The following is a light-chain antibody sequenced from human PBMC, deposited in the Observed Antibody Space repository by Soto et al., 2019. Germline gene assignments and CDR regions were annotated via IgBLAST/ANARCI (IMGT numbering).Light chain of an antibody. CDR1: QSVSSSY. CDR3: QQYNNWIT. V-gene: IGKV3-20*01. CDR2: GAS. Sequence: EIVLTQSPGTLSLSPGERATLSCRASQSVSSSYLAWYQQKPGQAPRLLIYGASSRATGIPDRFSGSGSGTEFTLTISSLQSEDFAVYYCQQYNNWITFGQGTRLE. J-gene: IGKJ5*01.